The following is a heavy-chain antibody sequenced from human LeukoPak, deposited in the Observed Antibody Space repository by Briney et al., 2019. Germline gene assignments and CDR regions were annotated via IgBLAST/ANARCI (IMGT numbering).Heavy chain of an antibody. D-gene: IGHD3-10*02. V-gene: IGHV3-43*01. CDR1: GFNFDRST. Sequence: PGGSLRLSCATSGFNFDRSTIHWVRQAPGKGLEWVSLAGWAGGTTFYSDSVRGRFTIFRDSGRKSVYLQMNSLTTDDTAFYFCAKELDTMFFDYWGQGALVTVSS. CDR2: AGWAGGTT. J-gene: IGHJ4*02. CDR3: AKELDTMFFDY.